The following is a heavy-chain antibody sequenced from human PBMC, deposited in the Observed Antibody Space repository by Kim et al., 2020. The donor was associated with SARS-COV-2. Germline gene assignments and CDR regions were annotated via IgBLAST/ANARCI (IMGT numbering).Heavy chain of an antibody. CDR3: VREPAP. CDR1: GFSFSDYY. Sequence: GGSLRLSCAASGFSFSDYYMNWIRQAPGKGLDWFAYINSDCSSTEYADPVNGRVTISRDNAKKSLSLQMNRLTPEDTSLYSGVREPAPWGMGTLVTVS. V-gene: IGHV3-11*01. CDR2: INSDCSST. J-gene: IGHJ5*02.